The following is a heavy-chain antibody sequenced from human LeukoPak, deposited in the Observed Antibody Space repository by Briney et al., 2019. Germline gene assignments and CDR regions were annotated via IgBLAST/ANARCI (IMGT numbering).Heavy chain of an antibody. J-gene: IGHJ6*03. V-gene: IGHV4-31*03. CDR3: AREDSTSSAWYYYFMDV. CDR1: GGSISSGGYY. D-gene: IGHD6-6*01. CDR2: IYNSGST. Sequence: SETLSLTCTVSGGSISSGGYYWRWIRQHPGKGLEWIGHIYNSGSTHYNPSLKSRVTISVDTSKNQFSLKLSSVTAADTAVYYCAREDSTSSAWYYYFMDVWGKGTTVTVSS.